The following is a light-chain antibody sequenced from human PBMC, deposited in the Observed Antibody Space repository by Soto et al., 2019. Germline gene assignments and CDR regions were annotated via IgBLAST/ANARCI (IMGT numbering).Light chain of an antibody. CDR1: SSDVGGYNY. V-gene: IGLV2-14*01. J-gene: IGLJ2*01. CDR2: DVS. CDR3: SSYSSSSTRKV. Sequence: QSALTQPASVSGSPGQSISISCTGASSDVGGYNYVSWYQQHPGKAPKLIIYDVSNRPSGVSNRFSGSKSGNTASLTISGLQAEDEADYYCSSYSSSSTRKVFGGGTKVTVL.